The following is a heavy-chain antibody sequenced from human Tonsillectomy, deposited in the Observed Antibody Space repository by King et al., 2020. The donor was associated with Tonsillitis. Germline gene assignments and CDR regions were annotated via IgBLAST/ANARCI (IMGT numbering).Heavy chain of an antibody. CDR2: ISGSGSTT. Sequence: EVQLVESGGGLVQPGGSLRLSCAASGFTFSNYVMSWVRQAPGKGLEWVAGISGSGSTTYYADSVRGRLTISRDNSKNTLYLQMNSLRAEGTAVYYCAKMFGIVLMAYAFEYWGQGTLVTVSS. V-gene: IGHV3-23*04. CDR1: GFTFSNYV. CDR3: AKMFGIVLMAYAFEY. J-gene: IGHJ4*02. D-gene: IGHD2-8*01.